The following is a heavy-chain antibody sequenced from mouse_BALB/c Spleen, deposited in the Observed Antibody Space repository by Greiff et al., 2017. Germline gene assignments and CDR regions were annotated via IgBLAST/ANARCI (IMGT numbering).Heavy chain of an antibody. V-gene: IGHV1S137*01. Sequence: QVQLKQSGAELVRPGVSVKISCKGSGYTFTDYAMHWVKQSHAKSLEWIGVISTYYGDASYNQKFKGKATMTVDKSSSTAYMELARLTSEDSAIYYCATTARADYFDYWGQGTTLTVSS. J-gene: IGHJ2*01. D-gene: IGHD3-1*01. CDR3: ATTARADYFDY. CDR2: ISTYYGDA. CDR1: GYTFTDYA.